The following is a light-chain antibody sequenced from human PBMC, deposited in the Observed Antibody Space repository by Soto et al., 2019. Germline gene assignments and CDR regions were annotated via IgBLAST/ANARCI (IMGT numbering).Light chain of an antibody. Sequence: QSVLTQPASVSGSAGQSITITCTGSASNFGGYNLVSWYQHHAGKAPKVIIYEGVKRPSGVSNRFSGSKSGTTASLTISGLQAEDEADYYCCSYVGATTYVFGSGTKLTVL. J-gene: IGLJ1*01. CDR2: EGV. CDR3: CSYVGATTYV. V-gene: IGLV2-23*01. CDR1: ASNFGGYNL.